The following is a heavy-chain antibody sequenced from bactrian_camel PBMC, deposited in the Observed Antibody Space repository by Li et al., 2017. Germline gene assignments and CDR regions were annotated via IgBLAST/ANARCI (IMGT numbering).Heavy chain of an antibody. J-gene: IGHJ4*01. CDR1: DYTGTYC. Sequence: HVQLVESGGGSVQAGGSLRLSCVTSDYTGTYCLGWFRQAPGKEREPVASIDAYGTTHYTDSVNDRFTISKDNAATLSLQMNSLKPEDTGMYVCAVRGGGRCSAQRQRSDWEAWGQGTQVTVS. V-gene: IGHV3S55*01. CDR3: AVRGGGRCSAQRQRSDWEA. D-gene: IGHD4*01. CDR2: IDAYGTT.